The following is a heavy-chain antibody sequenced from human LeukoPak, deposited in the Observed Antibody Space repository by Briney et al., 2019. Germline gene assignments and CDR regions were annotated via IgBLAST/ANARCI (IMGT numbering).Heavy chain of an antibody. Sequence: EGSLRLSCAASGFTFNSYGMNWVRQAPGKGLEWVSSISDTGKNTYYADSAKGRFTISRDNSKNTLYLQMNSLRADDTAVYYCAKRVPYSSSSVYFDFWGLGTLVTVSS. CDR1: GFTFNSYG. V-gene: IGHV3-23*01. CDR2: ISDTGKNT. D-gene: IGHD6-6*01. CDR3: AKRVPYSSSSVYFDF. J-gene: IGHJ4*02.